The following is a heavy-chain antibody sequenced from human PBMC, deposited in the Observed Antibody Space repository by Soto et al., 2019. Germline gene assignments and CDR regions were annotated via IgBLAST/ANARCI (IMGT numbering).Heavy chain of an antibody. D-gene: IGHD2-15*01. V-gene: IGHV4-34*01. CDR1: GGSFSGYY. J-gene: IGHJ5*02. Sequence: QVQLQQWGAGLLKPSETLSLTCAVYGGSFSGYYWSWIRQPPGKGLEWIGEINHSGSTNYNPSLKSRVTISVDTSKNQFSLKLSSVTAADTAVYYCARRRRLWDIVVVVAASGGWFDPWGQGTLVTVSS. CDR3: ARRRRLWDIVVVVAASGGWFDP. CDR2: INHSGST.